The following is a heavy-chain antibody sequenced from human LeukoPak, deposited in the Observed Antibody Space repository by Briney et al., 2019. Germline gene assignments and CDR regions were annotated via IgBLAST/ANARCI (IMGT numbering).Heavy chain of an antibody. CDR3: AVVVRGVIIGGYVDY. CDR1: GYSFTSYW. D-gene: IGHD3-10*01. V-gene: IGHV5-51*01. J-gene: IGHJ4*02. Sequence: GESLKISCKGSGYSFTSYWIGWVRQMPGKGLEWMGIIYPGDSDTRYSPSFQGQVTISADKSISTAYLQWSSLKASDTAMYYCAVVVRGVIIGGYVDYWGQGTLVTVSS. CDR2: IYPGDSDT.